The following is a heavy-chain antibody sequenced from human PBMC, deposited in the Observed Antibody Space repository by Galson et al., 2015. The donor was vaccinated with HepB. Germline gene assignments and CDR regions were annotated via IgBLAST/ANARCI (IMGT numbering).Heavy chain of an antibody. V-gene: IGHV3-66*01. D-gene: IGHD6-13*01. CDR3: ARDRIAAAGSYWYFDL. J-gene: IGHJ2*01. CDR2: IYSGGST. CDR1: GFTVSSNY. Sequence: SLRLSCAASGFTVSSNYMSWVRQAPGKGLEWVSVIYSGGSTYYAGSVKGRFTISRDNSKNTLYLQMNSLRAEDTAVYYCARDRIAAAGSYWYFDLWGRGTLFTVSS.